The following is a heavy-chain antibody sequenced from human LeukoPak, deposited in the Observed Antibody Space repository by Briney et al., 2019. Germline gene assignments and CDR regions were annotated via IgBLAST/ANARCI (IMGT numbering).Heavy chain of an antibody. Sequence: GRSLRLSCAASGFTFSSYAMHWVRQAPGKGLEWVAVISYDGSNKYYADSVKGRFTISRDNSKNTLYLQMNSLRAEDTAVYYCARGNVLRYFDWLLGAFDVWGQGTMVTVSS. J-gene: IGHJ3*01. V-gene: IGHV3-30-3*01. CDR3: ARGNVLRYFDWLLGAFDV. CDR1: GFTFSSYA. CDR2: ISYDGSNK. D-gene: IGHD3-9*01.